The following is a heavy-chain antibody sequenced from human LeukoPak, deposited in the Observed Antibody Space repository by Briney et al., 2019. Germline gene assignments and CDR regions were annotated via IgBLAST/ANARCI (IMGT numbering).Heavy chain of an antibody. Sequence: GASVKVSCKVSGYTLTELSMHWVRQAPGKGLEWMGGFDPEDGETIYAQKLQGRVTMTTDTSTSTAYMELRSLRSDDTAVYYCARVTQTDYDFDYWGQGTLVTVSS. CDR1: GYTLTELS. J-gene: IGHJ4*02. CDR2: FDPEDGET. V-gene: IGHV1-24*01. D-gene: IGHD4-17*01. CDR3: ARVTQTDYDFDY.